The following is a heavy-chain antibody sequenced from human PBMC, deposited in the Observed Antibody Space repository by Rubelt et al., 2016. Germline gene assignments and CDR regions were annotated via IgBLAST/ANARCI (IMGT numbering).Heavy chain of an antibody. Sequence: GWIRQPPGKGLEWIGSIYYSGSTYYNPSLKSRVTISVDTSKNQFSLKLSSVTAADTAVYYCARIAVAGNYYYYYYMDVWGKGTTVTVSS. CDR3: ARIAVAGNYYYYYYMDV. J-gene: IGHJ6*03. CDR2: IYYSGST. V-gene: IGHV4-39*07. D-gene: IGHD6-19*01.